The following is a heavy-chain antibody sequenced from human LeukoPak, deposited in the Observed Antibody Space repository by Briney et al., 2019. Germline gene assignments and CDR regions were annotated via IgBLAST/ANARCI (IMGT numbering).Heavy chain of an antibody. V-gene: IGHV3-21*01. D-gene: IGHD3-10*01. Sequence: PGGSLRLSCAASRFTFSSYSMNWVRQAPAKGLEWVSSISSSSSYIYYADSVKGRFTISRDNAKNSLYLQMNSLRAEDTAVYYCASRGSGSYYNSFYYFDYWGQGTLVTVSS. J-gene: IGHJ4*02. CDR1: RFTFSSYS. CDR3: ASRGSGSYYNSFYYFDY. CDR2: ISSSSSYI.